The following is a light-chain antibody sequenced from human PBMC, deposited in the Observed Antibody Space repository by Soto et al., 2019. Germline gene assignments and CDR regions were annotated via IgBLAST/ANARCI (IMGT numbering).Light chain of an antibody. CDR3: HQYGYSPNT. CDR2: GAS. Sequence: ENVLTQSPGTLSLSPGERATLSCRASRSVSSRYLAWYQQKAGQAPRLLISGASSRATGIPDRFSGSGSGTDFTLIISRLEPEDFAMYYCHQYGYSPNTFGQGTKVEIK. V-gene: IGKV3-20*01. J-gene: IGKJ2*01. CDR1: RSVSSRY.